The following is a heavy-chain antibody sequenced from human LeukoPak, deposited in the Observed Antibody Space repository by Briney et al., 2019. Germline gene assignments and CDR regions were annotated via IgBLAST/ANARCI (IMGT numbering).Heavy chain of an antibody. V-gene: IGHV1-2*02. J-gene: IGHJ4*02. Sequence: GASVKVSCKASGYTFTGYYIHWVRQAPGQGLEWMGWINPNNGGTNYAQKFQGRVTMTRDTPISTAYMELSRLRSDDTAVYYCARICSGGSCYPFDYWGQGTLVTVSS. CDR1: GYTFTGYY. CDR2: INPNNGGT. CDR3: ARICSGGSCYPFDY. D-gene: IGHD2-15*01.